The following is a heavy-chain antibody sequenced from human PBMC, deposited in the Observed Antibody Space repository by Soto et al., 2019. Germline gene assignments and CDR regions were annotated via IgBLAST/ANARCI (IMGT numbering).Heavy chain of an antibody. D-gene: IGHD3-10*01. V-gene: IGHV3-23*01. CDR3: AKGSFGFDY. CDR2: ISKSGDST. Sequence: PGGSLRLSCAASGVTFTSYAMTWVRQVPGEGLQWVSSISKSGDSTYYADSVKGRFTTSRDNSKNTLYLQMNSLRAEDTATYYCAKGSFGFDYWGQGTLVTVSS. J-gene: IGHJ4*02. CDR1: GVTFTSYA.